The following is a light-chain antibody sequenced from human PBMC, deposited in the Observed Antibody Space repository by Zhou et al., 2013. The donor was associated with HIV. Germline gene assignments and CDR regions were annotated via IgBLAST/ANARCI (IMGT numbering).Light chain of an antibody. V-gene: IGKV3D-20*02. CDR1: QSVRSSY. CDR3: QQRSDGIT. CDR2: DVS. Sequence: EIVVTQSPGTLSLSPGERATLSCRASQSVRSSYLAWYQQKPGQAPRLLIYDVSTRATGIPDRFSGSGSGTDFTLTISSLDPEDFAIYYCQQRSDGITFGGGTTVEIK. J-gene: IGKJ4*01.